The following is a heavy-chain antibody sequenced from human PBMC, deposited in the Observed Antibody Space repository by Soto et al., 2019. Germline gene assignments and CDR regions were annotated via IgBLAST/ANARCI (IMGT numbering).Heavy chain of an antibody. J-gene: IGHJ6*01. Sequence: GGSRRLSGAASGFTFSNAWMSWVRQAPGKGLECIGRIKRKTDGWTTDYAAPGKGRCTSSRDDSKNTVYLRINSLKAEDKSVYYCTPPGYYYYGMDVWGQGTPVTVSS. D-gene: IGHD2-8*02. CDR2: IKRKTDGWTT. V-gene: IGHV3-15*01. CDR1: GFTFSNAW. CDR3: TPPGYYYYGMDV.